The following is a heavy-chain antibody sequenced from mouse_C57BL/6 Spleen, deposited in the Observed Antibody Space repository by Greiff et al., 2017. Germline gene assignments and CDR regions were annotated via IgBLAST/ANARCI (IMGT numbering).Heavy chain of an antibody. CDR1: GYTFTSYW. Sequence: QVQLQQPGPELVKPGASVKLSCKASGYTFTSYWMHWVKQRPGQGLEWIGNINPSNGGTNYNEKFKSKATLTVDKSSSTAYMQLSSLTSEDSAVYYCARKRGDYDGRESFDYWGQGTTLTVSS. D-gene: IGHD2-4*01. V-gene: IGHV1-53*01. CDR2: INPSNGGT. J-gene: IGHJ2*01. CDR3: ARKRGDYDGRESFDY.